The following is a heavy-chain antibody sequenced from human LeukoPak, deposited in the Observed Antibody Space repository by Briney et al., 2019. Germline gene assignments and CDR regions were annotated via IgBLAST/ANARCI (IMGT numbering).Heavy chain of an antibody. D-gene: IGHD6-13*01. V-gene: IGHV3-21*01. CDR1: GFTFSGYS. CDR3: ARDWPTIAAAGTIPEYFQH. Sequence: PGGSLRLSCAASGFTFSGYSMNWVRQAPGKGLEWVSSISSSSSYIYYADSVKGRFTISRDNAKNSLYLQMNSLRAEDTAVYYCARDWPTIAAAGTIPEYFQHWGQGTLVTVSS. J-gene: IGHJ1*01. CDR2: ISSSSSYI.